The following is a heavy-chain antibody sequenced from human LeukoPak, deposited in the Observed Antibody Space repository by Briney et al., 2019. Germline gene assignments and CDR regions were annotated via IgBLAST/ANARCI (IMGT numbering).Heavy chain of an antibody. D-gene: IGHD6-19*01. CDR2: ISSSSSYI. CDR1: GFTFSSYS. J-gene: IGHJ4*02. CDR3: ARDNSPKYSSGWYDYGY. V-gene: IGHV3-21*01. Sequence: GGSLRLSCAASGFTFSSYSMNWVRQAPGKGLEWVSSISSSSSYIYYADSVKGRFTISRDNAKNSLYQQMNSLRAEDTAVYYCARDNSPKYSSGWYDYGYWGQGTLVTVSS.